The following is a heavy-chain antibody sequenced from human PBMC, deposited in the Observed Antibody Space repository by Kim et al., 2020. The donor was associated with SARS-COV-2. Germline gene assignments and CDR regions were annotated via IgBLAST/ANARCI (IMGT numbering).Heavy chain of an antibody. CDR2: INHSGST. J-gene: IGHJ5*02. CDR1: GGSFSGYY. Sequence: SETLSLTCAVYGGSFSGYYWSWIRQPPGKGLEWIGEINHSGSTNYNPSLKSRVTISVDTSKNQFSLKLSSVTAADTAVYYCARGPLGWFDPWGQGTLVTVSS. V-gene: IGHV4-34*01. CDR3: ARGPLGWFDP.